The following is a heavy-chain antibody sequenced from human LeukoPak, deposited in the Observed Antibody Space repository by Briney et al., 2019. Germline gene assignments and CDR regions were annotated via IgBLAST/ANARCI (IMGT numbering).Heavy chain of an antibody. CDR1: GYTFTSYD. Sequence: ASVKVSCKASGYTFTSYDINWVRQAPGQGLEWMGWISPYNGNTKYAEKIQRRVTITTDTSTSTAYMELRSLSSDDTAVYYCARDQRGYGDSSGASKWIDPWGQGTLVTVSS. CDR3: ARDQRGYGDSSGASKWIDP. CDR2: ISPYNGNT. D-gene: IGHD4-17*01. J-gene: IGHJ5*02. V-gene: IGHV1-18*01.